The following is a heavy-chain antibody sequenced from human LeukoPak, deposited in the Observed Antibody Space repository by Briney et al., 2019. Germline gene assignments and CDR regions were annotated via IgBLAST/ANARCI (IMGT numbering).Heavy chain of an antibody. CDR3: ARDAGAPRRDAFDI. CDR2: IYHSGST. CDR1: GYSISSGYY. Sequence: SETLSLTCAVSGYSISSGYYWGWIRQPPGKGLEWIGSIYHSGSTYYNPSLKSRVTISVDTSKNQFSLKLSSVTAADTAVYYCARDAGAPRRDAFDIWGEGTMVTVSS. V-gene: IGHV4-38-2*02. J-gene: IGHJ3*02.